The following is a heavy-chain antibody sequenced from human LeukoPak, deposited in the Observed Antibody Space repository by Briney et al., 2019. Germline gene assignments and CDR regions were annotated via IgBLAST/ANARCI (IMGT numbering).Heavy chain of an antibody. D-gene: IGHD3-3*01. CDR1: GGSISSSSYY. Sequence: PSETLSLTCTVSGGSISSSSYYWGWIRQPPGKGLEWIGSIYYSGSTYYNPSLKSRVTISVDTSKNQFSLKLSSVTAADTAVYYCARVSVLRFLEWLGSPRGPRGRYYFDYWGQGTLVTVSS. CDR2: IYYSGST. V-gene: IGHV4-39*07. CDR3: ARVSVLRFLEWLGSPRGPRGRYYFDY. J-gene: IGHJ4*02.